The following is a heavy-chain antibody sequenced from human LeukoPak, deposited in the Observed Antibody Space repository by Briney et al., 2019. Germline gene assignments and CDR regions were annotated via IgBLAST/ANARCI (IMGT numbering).Heavy chain of an antibody. CDR3: ARGGPMATIEN. D-gene: IGHD5-24*01. V-gene: IGHV3-53*01. Sequence: GGSLRLSCAASGFTVSSNYMSWVRQAPGKGLEWVSVIYSGGSTYYADSVKSRFTISRDNSKNTLYLQMNSLRAEDTAVYYCARGGPMATIENWGQGTLVTVSS. J-gene: IGHJ4*02. CDR2: IYSGGST. CDR1: GFTVSSNY.